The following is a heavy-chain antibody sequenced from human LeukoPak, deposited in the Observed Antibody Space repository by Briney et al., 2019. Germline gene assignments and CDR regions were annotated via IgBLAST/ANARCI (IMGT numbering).Heavy chain of an antibody. Sequence: PGGSLRLSCAASGFTFSTYWMSWVRQAPGKGLEWVANIKQDGSEKNYVDSVKGRFTISRDNAKNSLYLQMSSLRAEDTAVYYCARVHGAYPFDYWGQGTLVTVSS. J-gene: IGHJ4*02. D-gene: IGHD4/OR15-4a*01. CDR2: IKQDGSEK. CDR1: GFTFSTYW. CDR3: ARVHGAYPFDY. V-gene: IGHV3-7*01.